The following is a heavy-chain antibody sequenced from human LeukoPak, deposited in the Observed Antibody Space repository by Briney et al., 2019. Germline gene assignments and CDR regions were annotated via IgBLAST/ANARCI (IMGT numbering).Heavy chain of an antibody. J-gene: IGHJ4*02. V-gene: IGHV3-64*01. CDR1: GFTFSSYA. Sequence: GGSLRLSCAASGFTFSSYAMSWVRQAPGKGLEWVSAISSNGGSTYYANSVKGRFTISRDNSKNTLYLQMGSLRAEDMAVYYCARPLGYCSGGSCLGLDYWGQGTLVTVSS. CDR3: ARPLGYCSGGSCLGLDY. D-gene: IGHD2-15*01. CDR2: ISSNGGST.